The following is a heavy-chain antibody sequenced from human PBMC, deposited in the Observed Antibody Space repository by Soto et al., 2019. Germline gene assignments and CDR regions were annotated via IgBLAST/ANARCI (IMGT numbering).Heavy chain of an antibody. J-gene: IGHJ6*02. D-gene: IGHD3-3*01. V-gene: IGHV1-58*01. CDR3: AAPGSGYYYYYYGMDV. CDR2: IVVGSGNT. Sequence: SVKVSCKASGFTFTSSAVQWVRQARGQRLEWIGWIVVGSGNTNYAQKFQERVTITRDMSTSTAYMELSSLRSEDTAVYYCAAPGSGYYYYYYGMDVWGQGTTVTVSS. CDR1: GFTFTSSA.